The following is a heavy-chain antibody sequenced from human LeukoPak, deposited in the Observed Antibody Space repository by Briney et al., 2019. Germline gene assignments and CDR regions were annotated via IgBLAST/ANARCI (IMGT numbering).Heavy chain of an antibody. J-gene: IGHJ4*02. CDR3: AKRGRSSELE. CDR2: ISYDGSNR. D-gene: IGHD6-19*01. V-gene: IGHV3-30-3*02. Sequence: GGSLRLSCVASGFTFSSHAMHWVRQAPGKGLEWVVVISYDGSNRYYADSVKGRFTISRDNSKNTLYLQMNSLRPEDTAVYYCAKRGRSSELEWGQGTLVTVSS. CDR1: GFTFSSHA.